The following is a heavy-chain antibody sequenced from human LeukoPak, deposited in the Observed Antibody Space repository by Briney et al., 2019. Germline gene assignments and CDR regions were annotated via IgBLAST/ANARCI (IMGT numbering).Heavy chain of an antibody. CDR2: INPNSGRT. D-gene: IGHD6-19*01. V-gene: IGHV1-2*06. CDR1: GYTFTGYY. J-gene: IGHJ4*02. Sequence: ASXKVSCKASGYTFTGYYMHWVRQAPGQGREWMGRINPNSGRTNYAQKFQGRVPMTRDTSISTAYMELSRLRSDDTAVYYCARDLSRGSSGWYGYWGQGTLVTVSS. CDR3: ARDLSRGSSGWYGY.